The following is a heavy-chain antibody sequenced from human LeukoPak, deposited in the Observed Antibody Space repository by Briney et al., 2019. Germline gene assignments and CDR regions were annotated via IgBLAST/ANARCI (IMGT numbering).Heavy chain of an antibody. CDR2: IYYSGST. Sequence: SETLSLTCTVSGGSISSGGYYWSWIRQHPGKGLEWIGYIYYSGSTYYNPSLKSRVTISVDTPKNQFSLKLSSVTAADTAVYYCARGSADVLDYWGQGTLVTVSS. V-gene: IGHV4-31*03. J-gene: IGHJ4*02. CDR1: GGSISSGGYY. CDR3: ARGSADVLDY. D-gene: IGHD6-6*01.